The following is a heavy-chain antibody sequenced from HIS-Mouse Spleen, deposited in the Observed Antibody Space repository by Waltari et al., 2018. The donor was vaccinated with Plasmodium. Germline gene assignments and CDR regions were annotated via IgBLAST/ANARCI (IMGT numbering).Heavy chain of an antibody. Sequence: EVQLVESGGGLVQPGGSLGLSCAASGSTFASHWMSWVRQAPGKGLEWVANIKQDGSEKYYVDSVKGRFTISRDNAKNSLYLQLNSLRAEDTAVYYCASSWYWYFDLWGRGTLVTVSS. V-gene: IGHV3-7*01. J-gene: IGHJ2*01. CDR1: GSTFASHW. D-gene: IGHD6-13*01. CDR2: IKQDGSEK. CDR3: ASSWYWYFDL.